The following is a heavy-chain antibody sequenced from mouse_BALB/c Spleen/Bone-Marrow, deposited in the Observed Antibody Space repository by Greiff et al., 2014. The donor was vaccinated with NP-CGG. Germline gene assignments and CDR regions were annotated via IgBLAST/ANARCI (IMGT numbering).Heavy chain of an antibody. V-gene: IGHV1-14*01. CDR2: INPYNDGT. J-gene: IGHJ2*01. CDR1: GYTFTSYI. Sequence: EVQLQQSGPELVKPGASVKMSCKASGYTFTSYILHWMKQKPGQGLEWIGYINPYNDGTKYNEKFKGKATLTSDKFSSATYMELSSLTSEDSAVYYCARGGGHYFDYWGQGTTLTVSS. CDR3: ARGGGHYFDY.